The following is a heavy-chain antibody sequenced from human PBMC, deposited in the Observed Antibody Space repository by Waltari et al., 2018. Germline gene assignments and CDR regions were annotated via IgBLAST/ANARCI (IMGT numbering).Heavy chain of an antibody. CDR3: AKNSCSGGSCYSPFEY. V-gene: IGHV3-30*02. D-gene: IGHD2-15*01. J-gene: IGHJ4*02. CDR2: IHYDGSGE. CDR1: GFTFSSYR. Sequence: QVQLVESGGGVVEPGGSLRLSCAASGFTFSSYRMQWVGQAPGKGLEWVAFIHYDGSGEYFADSVKGRFTISRDNSKNTLYLQMNTMRDEDTALYYCAKNSCSGGSCYSPFEYWGQGTLVTVSS.